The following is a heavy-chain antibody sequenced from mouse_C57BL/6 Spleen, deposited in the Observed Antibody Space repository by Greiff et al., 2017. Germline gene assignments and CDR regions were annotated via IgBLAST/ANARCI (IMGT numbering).Heavy chain of an antibody. CDR2: IHPNSGST. V-gene: IGHV1-64*01. CDR1: GYTFTSYW. Sequence: QVQLQQPGAELVKPGASVKLSCKASGYTFTSYWMHWVKQRPGQGLEWIGMIHPNSGSTNYNEKFKSKATLTVDKSSSTAYMQLSSLTSEDSAVYYCARGALVREGYYFDYWGQGTTLTVSS. J-gene: IGHJ2*01. CDR3: ARGALVREGYYFDY. D-gene: IGHD1-1*02.